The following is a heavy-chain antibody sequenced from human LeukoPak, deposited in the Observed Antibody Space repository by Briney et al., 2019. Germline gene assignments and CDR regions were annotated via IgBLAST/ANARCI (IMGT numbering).Heavy chain of an antibody. CDR1: GFTFSSYE. CDR3: ARDRGLRYYYDSSGYYRNYYYGMDV. D-gene: IGHD3-22*01. CDR2: ISSSGSTI. J-gene: IGHJ6*02. V-gene: IGHV3-48*03. Sequence: LAGGSLRLSCAASGFTFSSYEMNWVRQAPGKGLEWVSYISSSGSTIYYADSVKGRFTISRDNAKNSLYLQMNSLRAEDTAVYYCARDRGLRYYYDSSGYYRNYYYGMDVWGQGTTVTVSS.